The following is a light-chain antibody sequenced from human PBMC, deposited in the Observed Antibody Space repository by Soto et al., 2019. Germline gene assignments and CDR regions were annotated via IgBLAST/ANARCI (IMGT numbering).Light chain of an antibody. CDR3: QKYNSDPFT. CDR2: AAS. J-gene: IGKJ3*01. V-gene: IGKV1-27*01. CDR1: QDISNY. Sequence: DIQMTQSPSSLSAYVGDRVTITCRASQDISNYLVWYQQKPGKVPELLIYAASTLHSGVPSRFSGSGYGTDFTLTISSLEPEDGASYYCQKYNSDPFTFGPGTKVDIK.